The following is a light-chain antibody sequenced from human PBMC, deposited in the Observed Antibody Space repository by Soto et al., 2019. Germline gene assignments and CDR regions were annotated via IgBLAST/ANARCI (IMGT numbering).Light chain of an antibody. CDR3: QTWGTGIQV. Sequence: QLVLTQSPSASASLGASVKLTCTLSSGHSSYAIAWHQQQPEKGPRYLMKLNSDGSHSKGDGLPDRFSGSSSGAERGLTISSLQSEDEADYYCQTWGTGIQVFGGGTTLTVI. CDR2: LNSDGSH. CDR1: SGHSSYA. J-gene: IGLJ2*01. V-gene: IGLV4-69*01.